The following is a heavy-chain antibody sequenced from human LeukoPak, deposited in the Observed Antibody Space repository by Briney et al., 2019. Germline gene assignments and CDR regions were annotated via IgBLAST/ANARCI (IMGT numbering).Heavy chain of an antibody. J-gene: IGHJ4*02. CDR2: ISGSGDST. CDR3: AKADCIHTDCYVLDY. D-gene: IGHD2-2*01. CDR1: GFTFSSCA. Sequence: GGSLRLSCAASGFTFSSCAVRWVRQAPGKALEWVAVISGSGDSTNYADSVRGRFTISRDSSKNTLYLQMNSLRVEDTALYYCAKADCIHTDCYVLDYWGQGTLVTVSS. V-gene: IGHV3-23*01.